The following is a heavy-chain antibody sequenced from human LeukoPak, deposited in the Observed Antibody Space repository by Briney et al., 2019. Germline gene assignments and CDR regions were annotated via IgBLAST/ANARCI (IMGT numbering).Heavy chain of an antibody. J-gene: IGHJ5*02. D-gene: IGHD2-2*01. CDR3: ARSIVVVPAAMYQKYNWFDP. V-gene: IGHV3-21*01. CDR2: ISSSSSYI. Sequence: GGSLRLSCAASGFTFSSYAMNWVRQAPGKGLEWASSISSSSSYIYYADSVKGRFTISRDNAKNSLYLQMNSLRAEDTAVYYCARSIVVVPAAMYQKYNWFDPWGQGTLVTVSS. CDR1: GFTFSSYA.